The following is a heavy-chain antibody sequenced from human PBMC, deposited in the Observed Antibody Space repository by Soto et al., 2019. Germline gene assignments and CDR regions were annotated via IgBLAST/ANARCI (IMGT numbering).Heavy chain of an antibody. CDR1: GFTFSSYA. J-gene: IGHJ6*02. V-gene: IGHV3-23*01. D-gene: IGHD3-22*01. CDR2: ISGSGGST. Sequence: GGSLRLSCAASGFTFSSYAMSWVRQAPGKGLEWVSAISGSGGSTYYADSVKGRFTISRDNSKNTLYLQMNSLRAEDTAVYYCAKGAPYDSSGYYNYYYYGMDVWGQGTTVTV. CDR3: AKGAPYDSSGYYNYYYYGMDV.